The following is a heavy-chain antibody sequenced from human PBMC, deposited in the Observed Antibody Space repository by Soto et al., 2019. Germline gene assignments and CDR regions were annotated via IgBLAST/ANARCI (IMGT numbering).Heavy chain of an antibody. Sequence: ESGGGLVQPGGSLRLSCSASGFTFSSYDMHWVRQGPGKGLEWVSAIGTAGDTNYAGSVKGRFTISRENAKNSLYLQMNSLRAGDTAIYFCARAIGPTLFDYWGQGALVTFSS. V-gene: IGHV3-13*04. CDR3: ARAIGPTLFDY. CDR1: GFTFSSYD. CDR2: IGTAGDT. J-gene: IGHJ4*02. D-gene: IGHD3-22*01.